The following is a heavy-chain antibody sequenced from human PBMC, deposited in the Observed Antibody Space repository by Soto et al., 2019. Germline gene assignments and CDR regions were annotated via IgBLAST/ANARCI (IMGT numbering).Heavy chain of an antibody. V-gene: IGHV4-31*03. J-gene: IGHJ4*01. CDR1: GGSISNGGYY. CDR2: IHYSGST. Sequence: PSETLSLTCTVSGGSISNGGYYWNWVRQHPGKGLEWIGYIHYSGSTWYNPSLESRVTISVDTSKDQFSLKLRSVTAADTAVYYCARVRGSGSYAAYYFDSWGQGPLVTVSS. CDR3: ARVRGSGSYAAYYFDS. D-gene: IGHD3-10*01.